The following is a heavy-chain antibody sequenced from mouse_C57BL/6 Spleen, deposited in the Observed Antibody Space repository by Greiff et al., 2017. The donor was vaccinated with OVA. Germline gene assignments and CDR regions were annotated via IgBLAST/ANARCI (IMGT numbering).Heavy chain of an antibody. CDR2: INPNNGGT. CDR3: ASRGFYDGYSDY. V-gene: IGHV1-26*01. J-gene: IGHJ2*01. CDR1: GYTFTDYY. Sequence: VQLQQSGPELVKPGASVKISCKASGYTFTDYYMNWVKQSHGKSLEWIGDINPNNGGTSYNQKFKGKATLTVDTSSSTAYMQLSSLTSEDSAVYYCASRGFYDGYSDYGGQGTTLTVSS. D-gene: IGHD2-3*01.